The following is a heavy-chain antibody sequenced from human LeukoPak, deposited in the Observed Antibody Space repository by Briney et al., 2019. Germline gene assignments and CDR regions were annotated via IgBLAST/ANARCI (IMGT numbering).Heavy chain of an antibody. D-gene: IGHD3-22*01. CDR3: AKEKYYYDSSGYYYPVWTPVDY. J-gene: IGHJ4*02. CDR1: GFTFSSYG. CDR2: ISYDGSNK. V-gene: IGHV3-30*18. Sequence: PGGSLRLSCAASGFTFSSYGMHWVRQAPGKGLEWVAVISYDGSNKYYADSVKGRFTISRDNSKNTLYLQMNSLRAEDTAVYYCAKEKYYYDSSGYYYPVWTPVDYWGQGTLVTVSS.